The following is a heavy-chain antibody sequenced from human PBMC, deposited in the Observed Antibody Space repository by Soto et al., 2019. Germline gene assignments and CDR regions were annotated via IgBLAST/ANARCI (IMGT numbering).Heavy chain of an antibody. CDR3: ARAMGANYYYGMDV. Sequence: SETLSLTCTVSGGSISGSSYYWGWIRQPPGKGLEWIGSIYYSGSTYYNPSLKSRVTISVDKSKNQFSLKLSSVTAADTAVYYCARAMGANYYYGMDVWGQGTTVTVSS. D-gene: IGHD3-16*01. V-gene: IGHV4-39*07. CDR2: IYYSGST. CDR1: GGSISGSSYY. J-gene: IGHJ6*02.